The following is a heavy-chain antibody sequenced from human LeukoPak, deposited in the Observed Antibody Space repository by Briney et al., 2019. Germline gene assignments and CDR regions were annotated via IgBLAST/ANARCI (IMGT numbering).Heavy chain of an antibody. D-gene: IGHD3-10*01. CDR3: ASHGSGSTLYYYYMDV. J-gene: IGHJ6*03. Sequence: PGGSLRLSCAASEFSVGSNYMTWVRQAPGKGLEWVSLIYSGGSTYYADSVKGRFTISRDNSKNTLYLQMNSLRAEDTAVYYCASHGSGSTLYYYYMDVWGKGTTVTVSS. CDR1: EFSVGSNY. V-gene: IGHV3-66*04. CDR2: IYSGGST.